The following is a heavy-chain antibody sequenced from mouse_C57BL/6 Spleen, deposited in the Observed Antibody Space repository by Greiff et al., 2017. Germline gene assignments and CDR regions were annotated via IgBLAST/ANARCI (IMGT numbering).Heavy chain of an antibody. CDR3: AESTMVTARGAMDY. J-gene: IGHJ4*01. Sequence: VQLQQSGPELVKPGASVKISCKASGYAFSSSWMHWVKQRPGQGLEWIGRIYPGDGDTNYNGKFKGKATLTADTSSSTAYMQLSSLTSEDSAVYFWAESTMVTARGAMDYWGQGTSVTVSS. CDR1: GYAFSSSW. V-gene: IGHV1-82*01. D-gene: IGHD2-2*01. CDR2: IYPGDGDT.